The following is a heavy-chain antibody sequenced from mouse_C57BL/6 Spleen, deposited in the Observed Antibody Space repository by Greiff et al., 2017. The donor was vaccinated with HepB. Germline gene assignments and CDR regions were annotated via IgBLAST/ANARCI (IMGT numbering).Heavy chain of an antibody. CDR1: GFTFTDYY. CDR3: ARLLPLYYFDY. V-gene: IGHV7-3*01. D-gene: IGHD1-1*01. J-gene: IGHJ2*01. CDR2: IRNKANGYTT. Sequence: EVMLVESGGGLVQPGGSLSLSCAASGFTFTDYYMSWVRQPPGKALEWLGFIRNKANGYTTEYSASVKGRFTISRDNSQSILYLQMNALRAEDSATYYCARLLPLYYFDYWGQGTTLTVSS.